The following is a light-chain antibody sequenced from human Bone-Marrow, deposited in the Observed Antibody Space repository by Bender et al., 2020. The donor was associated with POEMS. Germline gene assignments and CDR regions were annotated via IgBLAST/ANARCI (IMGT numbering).Light chain of an antibody. Sequence: SNELTQPPSMSVSPGQTAKITCSGDALPKQYAHWYQQKPGQAPVVVIYKDSERPSGIPERFSGSSSGTTVTLTITGVQAEDEADYYCQSADSSGQVVFGGGTKLTVL. J-gene: IGLJ2*01. CDR3: QSADSSGQVV. CDR2: KDS. V-gene: IGLV3-25*03. CDR1: ALPKQY.